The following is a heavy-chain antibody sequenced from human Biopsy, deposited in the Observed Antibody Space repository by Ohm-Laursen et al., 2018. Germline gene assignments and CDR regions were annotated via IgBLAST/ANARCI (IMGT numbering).Heavy chain of an antibody. Sequence: SDTLSLTCTVSGDSINNYHWSWIRQPAGKGLEWIGRIYTSGSPNYNLSLESQVTMSVDTSKNQFSLNLRSVTAADTAVYYCARGTGRYYVYGAFDIWGQGTVVTVSS. D-gene: IGHD1-26*01. V-gene: IGHV4-4*07. CDR3: ARGTGRYYVYGAFDI. J-gene: IGHJ3*02. CDR2: IYTSGSP. CDR1: GDSINNYH.